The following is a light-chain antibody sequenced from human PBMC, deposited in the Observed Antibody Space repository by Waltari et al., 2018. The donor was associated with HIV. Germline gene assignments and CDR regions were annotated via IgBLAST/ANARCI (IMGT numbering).Light chain of an antibody. CDR2: KNN. J-gene: IGLJ2*01. CDR3: QAWDSSTVI. V-gene: IGLV1-47*01. CDR1: SPNIGTKY. Sequence: QSVLTQPPSASGTPGQRVTISCFGSSPNIGTKYVYWYQQLPGTAPKLLIYKNNQRPSGVTDRFSGSKSGNTATLTINGTQAMDEADYYCQAWDSSTVIFGGGTRLTVL.